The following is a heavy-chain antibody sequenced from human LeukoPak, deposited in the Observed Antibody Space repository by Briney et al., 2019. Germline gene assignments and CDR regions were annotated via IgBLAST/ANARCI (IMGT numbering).Heavy chain of an antibody. CDR3: ARDHIAVAGPFDY. Sequence: PSETLSLTCTVSGGSISSSSYYWGWIRQPPGKGLEWIGSIYYSGSTYYNPSLKSRVTISVDTSKNQFSLKLSSVTAADTAVYYCARDHIAVAGPFDYWGQGTLVTVSS. J-gene: IGHJ4*02. V-gene: IGHV4-39*07. D-gene: IGHD6-19*01. CDR2: IYYSGST. CDR1: GGSISSSSYY.